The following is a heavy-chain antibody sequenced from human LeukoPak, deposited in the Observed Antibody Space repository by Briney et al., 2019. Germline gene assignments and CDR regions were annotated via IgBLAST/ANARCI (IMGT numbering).Heavy chain of an antibody. J-gene: IGHJ3*02. D-gene: IGHD6-6*01. CDR2: ISWNSGSI. V-gene: IGHV3-9*01. Sequence: GRSLRLSCAASGFTFDDYAMHWVRQAPGKGLEWVSGISWNSGSIGYADSVKGRFTISRDNAKNTLYLQMNSLRAEDTAVYYCARKGYSSSSGACDIWGQGTMVTVSS. CDR1: GFTFDDYA. CDR3: ARKGYSSSSGACDI.